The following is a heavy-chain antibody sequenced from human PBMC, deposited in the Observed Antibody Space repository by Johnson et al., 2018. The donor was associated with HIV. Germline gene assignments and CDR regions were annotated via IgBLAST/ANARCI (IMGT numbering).Heavy chain of an antibody. CDR1: GFTFSSYA. CDR2: ISYDGSNK. CDR3: AKEASWNWDLRGAFDI. J-gene: IGHJ3*02. V-gene: IGHV3-30*04. D-gene: IGHD1-7*01. Sequence: QVQLVESGGGVVQPGRSLRLYCAASGFTFSSYAMHWVRQAPGKGLEWVAVISYDGSNKYYADSVKGRLTISRDNSKNMLYLQTNSLRAEDTAVYYCAKEASWNWDLRGAFDIWGQGTMVTVSS.